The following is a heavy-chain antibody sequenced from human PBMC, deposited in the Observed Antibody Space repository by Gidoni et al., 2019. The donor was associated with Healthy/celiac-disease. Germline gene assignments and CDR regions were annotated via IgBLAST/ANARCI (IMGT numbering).Heavy chain of an antibody. J-gene: IGHJ4*02. CDR2: IYSGGST. D-gene: IGHD3-22*01. V-gene: IGHV3-53*01. Sequence: EVQLVASGGGLIQPGGSLRLSCAASGFTVSSNYMSWVRQAPGKGLEWVSVIYSGGSTYYADSVKGRFTISRDNSKNTLYLQMNSLRAEDTAVYYCARGMSDYYDSSGFDFDYWGQGTLVTVSS. CDR1: GFTVSSNY. CDR3: ARGMSDYYDSSGFDFDY.